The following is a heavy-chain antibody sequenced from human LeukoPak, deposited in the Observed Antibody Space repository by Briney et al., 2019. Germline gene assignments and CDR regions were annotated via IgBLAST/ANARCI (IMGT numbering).Heavy chain of an antibody. CDR1: GYTFTLYG. V-gene: IGHV1-18*01. D-gene: IGHD3-16*01. CDR2: ISPHNGDT. J-gene: IGHJ4*02. CDR3: ARERGGIGFKGDY. Sequence: GASVEVSCKASGYTFTLYGISWVRQAPGQGLEWMGWISPHNGDTNYAQKFQGRVTMTTDTSTSTAYMELRSLRSDDTAVFYCARERGGIGFKGDYWGQGTLVTVSS.